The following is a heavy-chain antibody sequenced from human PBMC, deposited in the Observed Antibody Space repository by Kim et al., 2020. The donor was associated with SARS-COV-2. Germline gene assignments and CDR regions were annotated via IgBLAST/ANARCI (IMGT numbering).Heavy chain of an antibody. D-gene: IGHD6-13*01. Sequence: GGSLRLSCAASGFTFDDYAMHWVRQAPGKGLEWVSGISWNSGSIGYADSVKGRFTISRDNAKNSLYVQMNSLRAEDTALYYCAKEFNSSWRPGYYFYYY. CDR2: ISWNSGSI. CDR1: GFTFDDYA. V-gene: IGHV3-9*01. J-gene: IGHJ6*03. CDR3: AKEFNSSWRPGYYFYYY.